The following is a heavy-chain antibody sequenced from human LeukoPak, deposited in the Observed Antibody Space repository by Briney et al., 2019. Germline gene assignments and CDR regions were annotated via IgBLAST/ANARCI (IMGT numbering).Heavy chain of an antibody. V-gene: IGHV3-33*08. J-gene: IGHJ4*02. CDR3: ARDDSSWYGHFDY. D-gene: IGHD6-13*01. Sequence: PGGSLRLSCAAPGFSLSNHGMNWVRQAPGKGLEWVAVIWYDGSNKYYADSVKGRFTISRDNSDNTLYLQMNSLRAEDTAVYYCARDDSSWYGHFDYWGQGALVTVSS. CDR2: IWYDGSNK. CDR1: GFSLSNHG.